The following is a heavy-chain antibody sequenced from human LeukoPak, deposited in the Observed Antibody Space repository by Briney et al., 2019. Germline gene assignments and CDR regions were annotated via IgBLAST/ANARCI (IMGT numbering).Heavy chain of an antibody. CDR1: GFTFSNYW. Sequence: GGSLRLSCAASGFTFSNYWMHWVRHAPGTGLVWVSRINSDGNITTYADSVKGRFTISRDNAKNTLFLQMNSLRAEDTAVYYCTKDLYDFWSGFLFDPWGQGTLVTVSS. CDR2: INSDGNIT. D-gene: IGHD3-3*01. CDR3: TKDLYDFWSGFLFDP. V-gene: IGHV3-74*03. J-gene: IGHJ5*02.